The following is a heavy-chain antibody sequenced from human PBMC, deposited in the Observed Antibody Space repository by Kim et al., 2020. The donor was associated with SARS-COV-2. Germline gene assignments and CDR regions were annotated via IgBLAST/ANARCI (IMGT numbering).Heavy chain of an antibody. D-gene: IGHD6-25*01. V-gene: IGHV3-49*02. CDR3: TRNRLFDY. CDR2: YGGTI. Sequence: YGGTIEYAASVKGRFTISRDDSKSIAYLQMNSLKTEDTAMYYCTRNRLFDYWGQGTLATVSS. J-gene: IGHJ4*02.